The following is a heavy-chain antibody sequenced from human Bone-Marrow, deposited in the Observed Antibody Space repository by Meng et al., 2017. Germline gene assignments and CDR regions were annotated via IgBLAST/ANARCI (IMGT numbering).Heavy chain of an antibody. CDR2: IYYSGST. J-gene: IGHJ4*02. CDR1: GGSVSSGSFY. V-gene: IGHV4-61*01. CDR3: ARSSTSPASYFFDY. D-gene: IGHD6-6*01. Sequence: VQLLDSGPRLLRPSETLSLTCPVSGGSVSSGSFYWSWIRQPPGKGLEWIGHIYYSGSTNYNPSLKSRVTISVDTSKNQFSLKLSSVTAADTAVYFCARSSTSPASYFFDYWGQGTLVTVSS.